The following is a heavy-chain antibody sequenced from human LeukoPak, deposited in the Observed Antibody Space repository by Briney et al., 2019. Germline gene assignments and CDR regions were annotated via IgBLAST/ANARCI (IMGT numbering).Heavy chain of an antibody. V-gene: IGHV4-59*12. Sequence: PSETLSLTCTVSGGSISSYYWSWIRQPPGKGLEWIGYIYYSGSTNYNPSLKSRVTISVDTSKNQFSLKLSSVTAADTAVYYCAREGVTPKSLFGELYYYGMDVWGQGTTVTVSS. J-gene: IGHJ6*02. CDR3: AREGVTPKSLFGELYYYGMDV. CDR1: GGSISSYY. CDR2: IYYSGST. D-gene: IGHD3-10*01.